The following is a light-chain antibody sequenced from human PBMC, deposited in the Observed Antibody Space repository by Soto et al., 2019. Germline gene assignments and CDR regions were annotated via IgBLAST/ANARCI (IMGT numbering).Light chain of an antibody. CDR1: QSVDSN. J-gene: IGKJ1*01. CDR2: DAF. V-gene: IGKV3-15*01. CDR3: QQYDNWPQT. Sequence: EIVMTQSPATLSVSPGERVTLSCRASQSVDSNVAWYQQKPGQAPRLLIYDAFTRAPGIPATFSGSGSGTEFTLTINSLQSEDFALYYCQQYDNWPQTFGQGTRVEIK.